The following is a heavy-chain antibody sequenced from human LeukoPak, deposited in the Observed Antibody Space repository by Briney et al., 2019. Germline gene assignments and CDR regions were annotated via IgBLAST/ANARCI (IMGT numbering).Heavy chain of an antibody. CDR1: GYTFTGYY. CDR3: ARGGYSSSSPFDY. D-gene: IGHD6-6*01. J-gene: IGHJ4*02. CDR2: ISGYNGNT. V-gene: IGHV1-18*04. Sequence: GASVKVSCKASGYTFTGYYMHWVRQAPGQGLEWMGWISGYNGNTNYAQKLQGRVTMTTDTSTTTAYMELRSLRSDDTAVYFCARGGYSSSSPFDYWGQGTLVTVSS.